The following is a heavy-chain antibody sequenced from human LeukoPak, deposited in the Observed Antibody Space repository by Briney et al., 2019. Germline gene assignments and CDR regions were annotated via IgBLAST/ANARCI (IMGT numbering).Heavy chain of an antibody. Sequence: SETLSLTCTVSGYSISSGYYWGWIRQPPGKGLEWIGSIYHSGSTYYNPSLKSRVTISVDTSKNQFSLKLSSVTAADTAVYYCASTWIYRGRGTDPWGQGTLVTVSS. CDR3: ASTWIYRGRGTDP. V-gene: IGHV4-38-2*02. CDR2: IYHSGST. J-gene: IGHJ5*02. D-gene: IGHD5-12*01. CDR1: GYSISSGYY.